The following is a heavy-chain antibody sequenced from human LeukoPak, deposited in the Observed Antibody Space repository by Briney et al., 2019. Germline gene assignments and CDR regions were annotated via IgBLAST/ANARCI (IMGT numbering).Heavy chain of an antibody. D-gene: IGHD2-21*02. V-gene: IGHV3-48*02. Sequence: GGSLRLSCAASGFTFSSYSMNWVRQAPGKGLEWVSYISSSSSTIYYADSVKGRFTFSRDNAKNSLYLQMNSLRDEDTAVYYCARVFHDGDSLFGIDYWGQGTLVTVSS. CDR1: GFTFSSYS. J-gene: IGHJ4*02. CDR3: ARVFHDGDSLFGIDY. CDR2: ISSSSSTI.